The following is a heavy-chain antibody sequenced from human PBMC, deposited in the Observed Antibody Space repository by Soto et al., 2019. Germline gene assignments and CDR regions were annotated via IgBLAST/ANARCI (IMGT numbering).Heavy chain of an antibody. CDR1: GGSISSYY. CDR2: IYTSGST. J-gene: IGHJ6*02. Sequence: SETLSLTCSVSGGSISSYYWSWIRQPAGKGLEWIGRIYTSGSTNYNPSLKSRVTMSVDTSKNQFSLKLSSVTAADTAVYYCARDGGVGATSYYGMDVWGQGTTVTVSS. CDR3: ARDGGVGATSYYGMDV. V-gene: IGHV4-4*07. D-gene: IGHD1-26*01.